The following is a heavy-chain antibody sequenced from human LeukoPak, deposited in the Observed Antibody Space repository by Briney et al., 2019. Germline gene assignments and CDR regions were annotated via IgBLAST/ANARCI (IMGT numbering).Heavy chain of an antibody. V-gene: IGHV3-30*18. CDR1: GFTFSSYG. Sequence: GRSLRLSCAASGFTFSSYGMHWVRQAPGKGLEWVAVISYDGSNKYYADSVKGRFTISRDNSKNTLYLQMSSLRAEDTAVYYCVKGVRGYSYGYFDYWGQGTLVTVSS. CDR2: ISYDGSNK. J-gene: IGHJ4*02. D-gene: IGHD5-18*01. CDR3: VKGVRGYSYGYFDY.